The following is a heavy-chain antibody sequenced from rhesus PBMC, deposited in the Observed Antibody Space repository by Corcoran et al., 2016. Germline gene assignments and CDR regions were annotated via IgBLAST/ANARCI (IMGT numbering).Heavy chain of an antibody. CDR3: ASGAAAGRRFDY. Sequence: QLQLQESDPGLVKPSETLSVTCTVSGGSISSSYWSWIRQAPGKGLELIGYIYGSGSSINYNPSLKNLGTLSVDTSKNQLSLKLSSVTAADTAVYYCASGAAAGRRFDYWGQGVRVTVSS. CDR2: IYGSGSSI. CDR1: GGSISSSY. D-gene: IGHD6-25*01. J-gene: IGHJ4*01. V-gene: IGHV4-169*02.